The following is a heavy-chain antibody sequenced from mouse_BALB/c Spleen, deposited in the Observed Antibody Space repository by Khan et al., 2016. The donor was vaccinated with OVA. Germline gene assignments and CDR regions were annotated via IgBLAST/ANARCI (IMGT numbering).Heavy chain of an antibody. CDR1: GFSLTNYG. Sequence: QVQLKESGPALVVPSQSLSITCTISGFSLTNYGVHWVRQPPGKGLEWLVVIWSDGSTTYNSALKSRLSISKDNSKSQVFLKMNSLQTDDTAMYYWARQPYYHYYIMDYWGQGTSVTVSS. CDR3: ARQPYYHYYIMDY. CDR2: IWSDGST. V-gene: IGHV2-6-1*01. J-gene: IGHJ4*01. D-gene: IGHD2-10*01.